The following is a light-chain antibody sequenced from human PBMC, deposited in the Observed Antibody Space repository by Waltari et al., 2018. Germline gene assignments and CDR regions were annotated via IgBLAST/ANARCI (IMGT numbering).Light chain of an antibody. Sequence: EIVLTQSPGTLSLSPGERATLSCRASQSVSSPLAWYQQKPGQAPRHLIYGASIRATCIPDRVSGSGSGTDFTLTISRLEPEDFAVYYCQQYGIAPCTFGQGTKLEIK. CDR1: QSVSSP. J-gene: IGKJ2*02. V-gene: IGKV3-20*01. CDR3: QQYGIAPCT. CDR2: GAS.